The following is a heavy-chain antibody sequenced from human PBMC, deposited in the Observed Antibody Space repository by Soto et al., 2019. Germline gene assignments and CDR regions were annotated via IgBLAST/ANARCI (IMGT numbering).Heavy chain of an antibody. CDR1: GFTFSSHT. Sequence: GGSLRLSCTDSGFTFSSHTMNWVRQAPGKGLEWVSSISATGSDIYYGDSVMGRFTISRDNAKNSLYLQLNNLRVEDTAVYYCARGYDVVRVPGAIRGGYFDHWGQGTVVTVSS. V-gene: IGHV3-21*01. J-gene: IGHJ4*02. D-gene: IGHD3-16*01. CDR2: ISATGSDI. CDR3: ARGYDVVRVPGAIRGGYFDH.